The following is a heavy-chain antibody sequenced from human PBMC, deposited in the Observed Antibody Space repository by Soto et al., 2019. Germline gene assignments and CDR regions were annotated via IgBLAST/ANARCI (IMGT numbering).Heavy chain of an antibody. V-gene: IGHV4-61*01. CDR1: GGSVSSGNSY. J-gene: IGHJ6*02. Sequence: SETLSLTCTVSGGSVSSGNSYWSWIRQPPGKDLEWIVYIFYSGSTSYNPSLKSRVTMSVGTSKNQFSLKLNSVTAADTAVYYCARDLRDSSWYGGLDVWGQGTTVTVSS. CDR2: IFYSGST. D-gene: IGHD6-13*01. CDR3: ARDLRDSSWYGGLDV.